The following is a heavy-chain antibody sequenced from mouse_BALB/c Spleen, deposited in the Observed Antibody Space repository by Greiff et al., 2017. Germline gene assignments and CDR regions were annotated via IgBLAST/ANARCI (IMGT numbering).Heavy chain of an antibody. CDR3: ARRITTVEAWFAY. J-gene: IGHJ3*01. CDR1: GYTFTSYW. D-gene: IGHD1-1*01. V-gene: IGHV1-7*01. Sequence: QVQLQQSGAELAKPGASVKMSCKASGYTFTSYWMHWVKQRPGQGLEWIGYINPSTGYTEYNQKFKDKATLTADKSSSTAYMQLSSLTSEDSAVYYCARRITTVEAWFAYWGQGTLVTVSA. CDR2: INPSTGYT.